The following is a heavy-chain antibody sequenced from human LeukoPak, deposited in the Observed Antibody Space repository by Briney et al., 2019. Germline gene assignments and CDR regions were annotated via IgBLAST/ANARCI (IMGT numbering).Heavy chain of an antibody. CDR1: GFTFGNYA. D-gene: IGHD2-21*01. V-gene: IGHV3-23*01. J-gene: IGHJ5*02. CDR2: ISGISGSTT. CDR3: ARGRGSS. Sequence: PGGSLTLSCAASGFTFGNYAMRGVRQAPGKGLEWVAAISGISGSTTIYAGSVKGRFTVSRENAKNSLYLQMNSLRDEDTAIYYCARGRGSSWGQGTLVTVSS.